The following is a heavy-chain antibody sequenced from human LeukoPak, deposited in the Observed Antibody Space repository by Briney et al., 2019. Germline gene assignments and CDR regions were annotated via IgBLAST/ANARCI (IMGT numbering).Heavy chain of an antibody. CDR2: IYYSGTT. CDR1: GGSISSYY. V-gene: IGHV4-59*01. CDR3: ARGVYIAAAQYAY. J-gene: IGHJ4*02. Sequence: SESLSLTCTVSGGSISSYYWSWIRQPPGKGLEWIGYIYYSGTTNYNPSLKSRVTISVDTSKNQFSLKLSSVTAADTAVYYCARGVYIAAAQYAYWGQGTLVTVSS. D-gene: IGHD6-13*01.